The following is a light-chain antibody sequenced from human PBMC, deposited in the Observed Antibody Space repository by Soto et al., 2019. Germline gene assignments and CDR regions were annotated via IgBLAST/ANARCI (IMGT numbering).Light chain of an antibody. CDR1: QSVSSN. CDR3: QQYNKWPPVT. Sequence: EIVMTQSPATLSVSPGERVTLSCRASQSVSSNLAWYQQKSGQAPRLLIYGASTRATGIPARFSGSGSGTEFTLTISSLQSAVFAIYYCQQYNKWPPVTFGQGTRLEIK. V-gene: IGKV3-15*01. J-gene: IGKJ5*01. CDR2: GAS.